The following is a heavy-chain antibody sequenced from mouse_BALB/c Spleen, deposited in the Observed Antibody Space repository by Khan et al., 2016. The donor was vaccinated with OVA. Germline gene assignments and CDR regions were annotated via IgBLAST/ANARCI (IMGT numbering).Heavy chain of an antibody. CDR1: GYTFTDYS. CDR3: ARDRYDYFDY. J-gene: IGHJ2*01. Sequence: QIQLVQSGPELKKPGETVKISCKASGYTFTDYSMHWVKQAPGKGFKWMGWINTETGEPTYADDFKGRFAFSLETAASTAYLQLNNLKNEDTATYFCARDRYDYFDYWGQGTTLTVSS. V-gene: IGHV9-2-1*01. CDR2: INTETGEP. D-gene: IGHD2-14*01.